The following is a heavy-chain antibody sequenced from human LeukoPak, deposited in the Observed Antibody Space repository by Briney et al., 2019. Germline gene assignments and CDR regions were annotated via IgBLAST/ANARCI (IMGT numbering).Heavy chain of an antibody. Sequence: MPSETLSLTCTVSGGSIRSGTFYWNWIRQHPGRGLEWIGHIYYSGTTYYNPSLASRVSISVDTARNQFSLNLNSLTPADTAIYYCARQILDSRGYYSDFWGQGILVTVSS. CDR3: ARQILDSRGYYSDF. J-gene: IGHJ4*02. V-gene: IGHV4-31*03. CDR1: GGSIRSGTFY. CDR2: IYYSGTT. D-gene: IGHD3-22*01.